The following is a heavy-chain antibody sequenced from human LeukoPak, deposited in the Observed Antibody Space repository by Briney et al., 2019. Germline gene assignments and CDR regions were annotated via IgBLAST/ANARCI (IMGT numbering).Heavy chain of an antibody. Sequence: PGASVKVSCKASGYIFINYGISWVRQAPGQGLEWMGWISADNGNTNYAQKLQGRVAMTTDTSTSTAYMDLRSLRAEDTAVYYCARGAARMVEVATIISFEYWGQGTLVTVSS. CDR2: ISADNGNT. D-gene: IGHD5-24*01. V-gene: IGHV1-18*01. CDR1: GYIFINYG. CDR3: ARGAARMVEVATIISFEY. J-gene: IGHJ4*02.